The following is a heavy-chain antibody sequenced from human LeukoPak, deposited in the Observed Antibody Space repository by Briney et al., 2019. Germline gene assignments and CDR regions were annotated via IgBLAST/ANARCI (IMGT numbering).Heavy chain of an antibody. Sequence: GESLKISCKGSGYSFSNYWIDWVRQMPGRGLEWMGIIYPGDSHTTYSPSFEGQVTISADKSISSAYLQWSSLKASDTAMYYCARHYYGSSGYYYFDYWGQGTLVTVSS. V-gene: IGHV5-51*01. CDR2: IYPGDSHT. CDR1: GYSFSNYW. D-gene: IGHD3-22*01. J-gene: IGHJ4*02. CDR3: ARHYYGSSGYYYFDY.